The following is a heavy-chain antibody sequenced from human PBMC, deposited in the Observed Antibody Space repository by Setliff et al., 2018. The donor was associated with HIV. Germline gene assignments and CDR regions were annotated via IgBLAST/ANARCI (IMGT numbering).Heavy chain of an antibody. CDR3: AGSSSYSFDF. D-gene: IGHD6-13*01. Sequence: SETLSLTCAFYHGSCSGYYWSWIRQPPGKGLEWIGEINHSGNTNYNPSLERRVTISADTSQNQFSLNLTSVTAADTAVYYCAGSSSYSFDFWGQGTLVTVSS. CDR1: HGSCSGYY. CDR2: INHSGNT. J-gene: IGHJ4*02. V-gene: IGHV4-34*01.